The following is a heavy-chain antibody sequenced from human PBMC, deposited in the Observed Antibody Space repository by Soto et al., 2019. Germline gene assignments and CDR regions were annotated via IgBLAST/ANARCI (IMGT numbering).Heavy chain of an antibody. CDR3: ARALEWERQQHPPISYYYYGMDV. Sequence: SETLSLTCAVSGGSIRSGGYSWSWIRRPPGKGLEGVMYIYRSGSNYYNPSLKSRVTISVARSKNPFSLKLSSVTAADTAVYYCARALEWERQQHPPISYYYYGMDVWGQGTTVTVSS. J-gene: IGHJ6*02. D-gene: IGHD1-26*01. V-gene: IGHV4-30-2*01. CDR2: IYRSGSN. CDR1: GGSIRSGGYS.